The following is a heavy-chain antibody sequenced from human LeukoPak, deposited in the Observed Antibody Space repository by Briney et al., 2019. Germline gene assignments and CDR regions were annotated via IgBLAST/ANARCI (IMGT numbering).Heavy chain of an antibody. J-gene: IGHJ4*02. D-gene: IGHD5-18*01. CDR3: AKAQDTAMVCDY. CDR1: GFTFSSYG. Sequence: GGSLRLSCAASGFTFSSYGMHWVRQAPGKGLEWVAVISYDGSNKYYADSVKGRFTISRDNSKNTLYLQMNSLRAEDTAVYYCAKAQDTAMVCDYWGQGTLVTVSS. CDR2: ISYDGSNK. V-gene: IGHV3-30*18.